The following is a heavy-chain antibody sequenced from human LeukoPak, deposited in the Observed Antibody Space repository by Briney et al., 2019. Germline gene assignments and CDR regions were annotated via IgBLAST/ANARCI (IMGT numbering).Heavy chain of an antibody. Sequence: SETLSLTCAVYGGSFSGYYWSWIRQPPGKGLEWIGEINHSGSTNYNPSLKSRVTISVDTSKNQFSLKLSSVTAADTAVYYCARWPHYYDFWSGSGSFDIWGQGTMVTVSS. J-gene: IGHJ3*02. CDR3: ARWPHYYDFWSGSGSFDI. CDR2: INHSGST. V-gene: IGHV4-34*01. D-gene: IGHD3-3*01. CDR1: GGSFSGYY.